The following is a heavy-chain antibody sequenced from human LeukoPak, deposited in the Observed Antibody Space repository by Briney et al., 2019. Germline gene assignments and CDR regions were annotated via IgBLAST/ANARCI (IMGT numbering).Heavy chain of an antibody. CDR1: EFTFSHFA. V-gene: IGHV3-30*01. J-gene: IGHJ4*02. D-gene: IGHD5-24*01. CDR2: VSSHGNDG. Sequence: GGSLRLSCAVSEFTFSHFAMHWVRQAPGKGLEWVAVVSSHGNDGYYADSVKGRFTISRDNSKNTLYLQIDSLRAEDTAIYYCTRDAYNFNNFDYWGQGTLVTVSS. CDR3: TRDAYNFNNFDY.